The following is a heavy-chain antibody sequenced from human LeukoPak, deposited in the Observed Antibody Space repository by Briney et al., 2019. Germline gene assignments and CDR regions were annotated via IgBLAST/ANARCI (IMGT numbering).Heavy chain of an antibody. J-gene: IGHJ5*02. V-gene: IGHV1-18*01. D-gene: IGHD2-8*01. CDR1: GYTFTSYG. CDR3: ARGVDIVLMVYESSWFDP. CDR2: ISAYNGNT. Sequence: ASVKVSCKASGYTFTSYGISWVRRAPGQGLEWMGWISAYNGNTNYAQKLQGRVTMTTDTSTSTAYMELRSLRSDDTAVYYCARGVDIVLMVYESSWFDPWGQGTLVTVSS.